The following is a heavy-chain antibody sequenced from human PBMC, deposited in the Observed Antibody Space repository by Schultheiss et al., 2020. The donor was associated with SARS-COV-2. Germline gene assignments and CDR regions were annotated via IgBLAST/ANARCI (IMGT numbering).Heavy chain of an antibody. Sequence: SETLSLTCTVSGGSISSYYWSWIRQPPGKGLEWIGEINHSGSTNYNPSLKSRVTISVDTSKNQFSLKLSSVTAADTAVYYCARVRIYYDSSGYYIWGWFDPWGQGTLVTVSS. D-gene: IGHD3-22*01. CDR2: INHSGST. V-gene: IGHV4-34*01. CDR3: ARVRIYYDSSGYYIWGWFDP. J-gene: IGHJ5*02. CDR1: GGSISSYY.